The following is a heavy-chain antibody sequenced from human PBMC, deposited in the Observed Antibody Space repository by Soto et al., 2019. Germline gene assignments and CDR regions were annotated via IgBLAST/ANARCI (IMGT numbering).Heavy chain of an antibody. V-gene: IGHV4-59*01. D-gene: IGHD3-3*01. Sequence: QVQLQESGPGLVKPSETLSLTCTVSGGSISSYYWSWIRQPPGKGLEWIGYIYYSGSTNYNPSLKSRVTISVDTSKNQFSLKLSSVTAADTAVYYCARGGYYDFWSGYYTIDIWGQGTMVTVSS. CDR1: GGSISSYY. CDR3: ARGGYYDFWSGYYTIDI. J-gene: IGHJ3*02. CDR2: IYYSGST.